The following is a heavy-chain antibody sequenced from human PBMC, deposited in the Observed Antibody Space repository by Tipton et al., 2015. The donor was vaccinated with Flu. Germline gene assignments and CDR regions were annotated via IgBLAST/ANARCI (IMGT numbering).Heavy chain of an antibody. CDR1: GGSISSGSYY. D-gene: IGHD3-16*01. J-gene: IGHJ3*02. CDR2: IYTSGST. Sequence: TLSLTCTVSGGSISSGSYYWSWIRQPARKGLEWIGRIYTSGSTNYNPSLKSRVTISVDTSKNQFSLKLSSVTAADTAVYYCARMGDAFDIWGQGTMVTVSS. CDR3: ARMGDAFDI. V-gene: IGHV4-61*02.